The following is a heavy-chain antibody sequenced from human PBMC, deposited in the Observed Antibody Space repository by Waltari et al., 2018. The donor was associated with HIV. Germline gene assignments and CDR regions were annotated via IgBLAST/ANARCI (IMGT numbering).Heavy chain of an antibody. CDR2: IRPCGAKT. CDR3: ARDLMYFYDSSGHYPEFDY. D-gene: IGHD3-22*01. J-gene: IGHJ4*02. CDR1: GFTFSDYA. V-gene: IGHV3-23*01. Sequence: EVELLESGGDLVQPGGSLRLSCAASGFTFSDYAMTWVRQAPGKGVELVSTIRPCGAKTVYAESVKDRFTVSSDNLKKTVYLQMNSLRVEDTALYYCARDLMYFYDSSGHYPEFDYWGRGTLVSVSS.